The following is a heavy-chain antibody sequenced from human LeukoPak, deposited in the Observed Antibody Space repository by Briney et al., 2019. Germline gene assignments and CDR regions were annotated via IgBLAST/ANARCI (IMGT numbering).Heavy chain of an antibody. V-gene: IGHV1-69*05. CDR2: IIPIFGTA. CDR1: GGTFISYA. J-gene: IGHJ4*02. CDR3: VCAKYYILTTYLDY. D-gene: IGHD3-9*01. Sequence: SVKVSCKASGGTFISYAISWVRQAPGQGLEWMGGIIPIFGTANYAQKFQGRVTITTDESTSTAYMELSRLRSEDKAVYYCVCAKYYILTTYLDYWGQGTLVTVSS.